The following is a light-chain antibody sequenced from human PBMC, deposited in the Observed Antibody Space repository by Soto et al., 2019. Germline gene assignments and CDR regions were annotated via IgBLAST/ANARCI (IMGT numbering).Light chain of an antibody. CDR2: GAS. J-gene: IGKJ1*01. Sequence: EIVLTQSPGTLSLSPGERATLSCRASQSVSSSYLAWYQQKPGQAPRLLIYGASSRATGIPDRFSGSGSGTEFTLTISSLQSEDFAVYYCQQYEAVVTFGQGTKVDIK. CDR3: QQYEAVVT. CDR1: QSVSSSY. V-gene: IGKV3-20*01.